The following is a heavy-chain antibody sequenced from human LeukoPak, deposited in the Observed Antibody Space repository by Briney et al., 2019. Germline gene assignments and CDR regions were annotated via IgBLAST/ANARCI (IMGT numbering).Heavy chain of an antibody. CDR1: GFTFSSYH. Sequence: GGSLRLSCEVSGFTFSSYHMNWVRQAPGKGLEWVSSIGSSGSYIYYADSLTGRFTISRDNAKNSLYLQMNSLRAEDTAVYYCARDHHRRLYDSQARDTFDLWGQGTMVTVSS. D-gene: IGHD3-22*01. J-gene: IGHJ3*01. CDR2: IGSSGSYI. CDR3: ARDHHRRLYDSQARDTFDL. V-gene: IGHV3-21*01.